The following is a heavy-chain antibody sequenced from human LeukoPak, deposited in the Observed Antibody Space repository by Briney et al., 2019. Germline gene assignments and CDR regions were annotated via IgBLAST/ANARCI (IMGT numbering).Heavy chain of an antibody. D-gene: IGHD6-19*01. CDR3: AKGVAVASPYYFDY. CDR1: GFTSSSYA. Sequence: GGSLRLSCAASGFTSSSYAMSWVRQAPGKGLEWVSPISGSGSSTYYTYSVKGRFTISRDNSKNTLYLQMNSLRAEDPAVYYCAKGVAVASPYYFDYWGQGTLVTVSS. V-gene: IGHV3-23*01. J-gene: IGHJ4*02. CDR2: ISGSGSST.